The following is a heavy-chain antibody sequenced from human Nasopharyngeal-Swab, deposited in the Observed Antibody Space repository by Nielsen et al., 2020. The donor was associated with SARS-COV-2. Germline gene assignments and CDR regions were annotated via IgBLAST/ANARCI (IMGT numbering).Heavy chain of an antibody. Sequence: GESLKISCTPSGFTFGEYAMSWVRQAPGKGLEWVGFIRRRAYGGTTEYAASVKGRFTISRDDSKSIAYLQMNNLKTEDTAVYYCTRAGGDSHYYYYYMDVWGKGTTVTVSS. V-gene: IGHV3-49*04. D-gene: IGHD4-23*01. CDR2: IRRRAYGGTT. J-gene: IGHJ6*03. CDR1: GFTFGEYA. CDR3: TRAGGDSHYYYYYMDV.